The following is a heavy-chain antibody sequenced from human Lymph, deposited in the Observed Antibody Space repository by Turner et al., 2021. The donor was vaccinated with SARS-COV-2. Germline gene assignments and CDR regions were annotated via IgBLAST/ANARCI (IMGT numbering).Heavy chain of an antibody. J-gene: IGHJ6*02. Sequence: QVQLVQSGAEVQKPGASVKVSCKASGYTFTGYYMHWVRQAPGQVLEWMGWINPNSGGTNYAQKFQGRVTMTRDTSISTAYMELSRLRSDDTAVYYCARDVERYNDFWSGYSGGYGLDVWGQGTTVTVSS. V-gene: IGHV1-2*02. CDR1: GYTFTGYY. CDR3: ARDVERYNDFWSGYSGGYGLDV. CDR2: INPNSGGT. D-gene: IGHD3-3*01.